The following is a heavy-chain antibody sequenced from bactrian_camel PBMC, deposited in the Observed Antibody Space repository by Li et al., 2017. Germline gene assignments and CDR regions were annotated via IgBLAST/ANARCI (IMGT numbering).Heavy chain of an antibody. CDR2: IYSDGSDT. CDR1: GFTFKAYY. Sequence: HVQLVESGGGLVQPGGSLRLSCATSGFTFKAYYYITRVRQVPGKGLEWVSSIYSDGSDTYYADSVKGRFTISRDNARNTVYLQMNSLKSEDTAMYYCAAGDWARYCSGGPRSYEYKHWGHGTQVTVS. J-gene: IGHJ4*01. V-gene: IGHV3S6*01. D-gene: IGHD2*01. CDR3: AAGDWARYCSGGPRSYEYKH.